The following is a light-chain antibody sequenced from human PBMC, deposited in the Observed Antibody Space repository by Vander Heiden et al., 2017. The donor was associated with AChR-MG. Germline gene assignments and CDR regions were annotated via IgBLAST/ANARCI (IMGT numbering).Light chain of an antibody. V-gene: IGLV1-47*01. CDR1: GSTIGSHY. J-gene: IGLJ3*02. CDR2: RTN. Sequence: QSVLTQPPSASGTPGQGVTISCSGTGSTIGSHYVYWYQQLPGAAPKLLIYRTNQRPSEVPDRCSGSKSGTSASMAISGLRSEDEADYYCAAWDDSLSGPVFGGGTKPTVL. CDR3: AAWDDSLSGPV.